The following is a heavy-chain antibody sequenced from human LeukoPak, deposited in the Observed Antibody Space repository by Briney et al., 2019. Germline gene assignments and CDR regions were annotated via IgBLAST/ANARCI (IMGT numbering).Heavy chain of an antibody. D-gene: IGHD3-10*01. CDR2: ISGSGGST. J-gene: IGHJ4*02. CDR3: AKDDDRYGSGSFDY. CDR1: GFTFSSYA. Sequence: PGGSLRLSCAASGFTFSSYAMSWVRQAPGKGLEWVSAISGSGGSTYYADSVRGRFTISRDNSKNTLYLQMNSLRAEDTAVYYCAKDDDRYGSGSFDYWGQGTLVTVSS. V-gene: IGHV3-23*01.